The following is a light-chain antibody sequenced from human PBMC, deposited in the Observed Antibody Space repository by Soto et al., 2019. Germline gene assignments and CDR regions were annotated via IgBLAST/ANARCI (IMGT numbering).Light chain of an antibody. CDR1: QSVSSN. CDR3: QQYNNWPPPLT. V-gene: IGKV3-15*01. Sequence: EIVMTQSPSTLSVSPGERATLSCRASQSVSSNLNWYQQKPGQAPRLLIYGASTRATGIPARFSGSGSGTEFTLTISSLQSEDFAVYYCQQYNNWPPPLTFGRGTKLEIK. CDR2: GAS. J-gene: IGKJ4*01.